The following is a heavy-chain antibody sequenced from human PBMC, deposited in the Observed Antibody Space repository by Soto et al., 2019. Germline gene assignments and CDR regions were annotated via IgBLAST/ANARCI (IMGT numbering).Heavy chain of an antibody. V-gene: IGHV1-2*04. Sequence: ASVKVSCKASGDTFTGYYMHWVRQAPGQGLEWMGWINPNSGGTNYAQKFQGWVTMSRDTSISTAYMELSRVRPDDTAVYCCARWSREGRNAFDIWGQGTMVTVSS. CDR3: ARWSREGRNAFDI. CDR1: GDTFTGYY. J-gene: IGHJ3*02. CDR2: INPNSGGT. D-gene: IGHD1-1*01.